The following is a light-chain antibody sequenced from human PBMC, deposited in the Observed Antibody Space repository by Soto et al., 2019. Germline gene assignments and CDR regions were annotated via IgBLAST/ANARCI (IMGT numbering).Light chain of an antibody. CDR1: SSNIGAGYD. CDR3: QSYDSSLSAYV. V-gene: IGLV1-40*01. CDR2: GNS. J-gene: IGLJ1*01. Sequence: QPVLTQPPSVSGAPGQRVTISCTGSSSNIGAGYDVHWYQQLPGTAPKLLLYGNSNRPSGVPDRFSGSKSGTSASLAITGLQAEDEADYYCQSYDSSLSAYVFGTGTKLTVL.